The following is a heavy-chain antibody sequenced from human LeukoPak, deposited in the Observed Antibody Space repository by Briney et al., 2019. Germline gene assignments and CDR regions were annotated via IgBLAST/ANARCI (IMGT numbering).Heavy chain of an antibody. Sequence: GGSLRLSCAASGFTFSSYAMSWVRQAPGKGLEWVSAISGSGGSTYYADSVKGRFTISRDNSKNTLYLQMNSLRAEDTAVYYCATDYSSGWYPTSVFDYWGQGTLVTVSS. J-gene: IGHJ4*02. D-gene: IGHD6-19*01. CDR3: ATDYSSGWYPTSVFDY. CDR2: ISGSGGST. CDR1: GFTFSSYA. V-gene: IGHV3-23*01.